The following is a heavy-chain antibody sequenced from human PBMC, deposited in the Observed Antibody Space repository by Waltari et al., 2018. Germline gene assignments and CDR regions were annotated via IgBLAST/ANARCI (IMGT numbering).Heavy chain of an antibody. CDR1: GFTFSSYG. Sequence: QVQLVESGGGVVQPGRSLRLSCAASGFTFSSYGMHWVRKAPGKGMEWVAVIWYDGSNKYYADSVKGRFTISRDNSKNTLYLQMNSLRAEDTAVYYCARDMGSSSTPFDYWGQGTLVTVSS. D-gene: IGHD6-6*01. V-gene: IGHV3-33*01. CDR3: ARDMGSSSTPFDY. J-gene: IGHJ4*02. CDR2: IWYDGSNK.